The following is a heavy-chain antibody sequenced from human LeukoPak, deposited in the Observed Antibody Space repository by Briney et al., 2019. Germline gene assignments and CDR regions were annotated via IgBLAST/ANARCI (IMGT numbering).Heavy chain of an antibody. Sequence: GGSLRLSCAASGFTFGSSAMSWVRQAPGKGPEWVSTFSRSGPDTYYADSVKGRFTIFRDNSKNTLYLQMNSLRAEDTAVYYCAKGSLGSWYYFDYWGPGTLVTVSS. CDR3: AKGSLGSWYYFDY. V-gene: IGHV3-23*01. CDR2: FSRSGPDT. CDR1: GFTFGSSA. D-gene: IGHD6-13*01. J-gene: IGHJ4*02.